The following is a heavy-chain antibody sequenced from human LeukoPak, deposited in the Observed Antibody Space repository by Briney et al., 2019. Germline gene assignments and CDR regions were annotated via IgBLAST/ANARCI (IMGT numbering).Heavy chain of an antibody. CDR3: VKSPSDGLDV. CDR2: IFANADIT. J-gene: IGHJ6*02. V-gene: IGHV3-64D*09. Sequence: GGSLRLSCSASGFTFSAYPVHWARQAPGKGLEYVSTIFANADITSYAPSVKGRFTTSRDNPKNTLYLQMSSLRPEDTAVYYCVKSPSDGLDVWGQGATVTVSS. CDR1: GFTFSAYP.